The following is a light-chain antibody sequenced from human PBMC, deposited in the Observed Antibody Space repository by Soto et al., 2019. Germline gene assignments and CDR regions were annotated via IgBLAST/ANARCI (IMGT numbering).Light chain of an antibody. V-gene: IGLV2-14*01. J-gene: IGLJ2*01. CDR2: DVS. CDR1: SSDVGGYNY. Sequence: QSALTQPASVSGSPGQSITLYCTGTSSDVGGYNYVSWYQQHPGKAPKLMIYDVSNRPSGVSNRFSGSKSGNTASLTISGLQAEDEADYYCSSYTSSRTLVFGGGTKLTVL. CDR3: SSYTSSRTLV.